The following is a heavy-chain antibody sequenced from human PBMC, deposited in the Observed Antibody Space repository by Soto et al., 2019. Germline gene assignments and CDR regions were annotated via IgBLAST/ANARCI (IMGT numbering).Heavy chain of an antibody. CDR1: EFTYSSYP. CDR3: ARVRFTSGWYYFDY. V-gene: IGHV3-30-3*01. CDR2: ISYDGNNK. Sequence: GGSLRLSCAASEFTYSSYPVHWVRQAPGKGLEWVALISYDGNNKYYADSVKGRFTISRDNSKNTLYLQMNSLRAEDTALYYCARVRFTSGWYYFDYWGQGTLVTVSS. D-gene: IGHD6-19*01. J-gene: IGHJ4*02.